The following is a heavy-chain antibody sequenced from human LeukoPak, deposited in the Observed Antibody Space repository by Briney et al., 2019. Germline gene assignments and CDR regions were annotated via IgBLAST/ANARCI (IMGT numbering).Heavy chain of an antibody. Sequence: GGSLTLSCAASGFTFSNYWMTWVRQGPGEGLEWLANINLDGSETHFVDSVKGRFTISRDNAKNSLSLQMSGLRVEDTAVYYCASGYSDWLRWGQGTQVTVSS. CDR1: GFTFSNYW. CDR2: INLDGSET. D-gene: IGHD4-11*01. J-gene: IGHJ4*02. V-gene: IGHV3-7*01. CDR3: ASGYSDWLR.